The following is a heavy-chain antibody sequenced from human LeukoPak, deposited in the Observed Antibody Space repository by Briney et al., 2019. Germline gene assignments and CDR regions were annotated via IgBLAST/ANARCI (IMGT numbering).Heavy chain of an antibody. D-gene: IGHD3-3*01. V-gene: IGHV4-39*07. Sequence: SETLSLTCTVSGGSVSNSSYYWGWIRQPPGKGLEWIGSIYYSGSTYYNPSLKSRVTISVDTSKNQFSLKLSSVTAADTAVYYCARGDPYYDFWSGYLINRYYFDYWGQGTLVTVSS. J-gene: IGHJ4*02. CDR2: IYYSGST. CDR1: GGSVSNSSYY. CDR3: ARGDPYYDFWSGYLINRYYFDY.